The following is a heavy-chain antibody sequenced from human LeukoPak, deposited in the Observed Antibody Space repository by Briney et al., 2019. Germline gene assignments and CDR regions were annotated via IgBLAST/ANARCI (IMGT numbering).Heavy chain of an antibody. D-gene: IGHD4-11*01. CDR3: ARDRAGTVTTNY. V-gene: IGHV1-18*01. CDR1: GYTFTSYG. J-gene: IGHJ4*02. CDR2: ISAYNGNT. Sequence: ASVTVSCKASGYTFTSYGISWVRQAPGRGLEWMGWISAYNGNTNYAQKLQGRVTMTTDTSTSTAYMELRSLRSDDTAVYYCARDRAGTVTTNYWGQGTLVTVSS.